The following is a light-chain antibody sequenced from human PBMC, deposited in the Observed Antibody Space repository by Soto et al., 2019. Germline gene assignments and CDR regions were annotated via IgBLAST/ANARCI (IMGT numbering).Light chain of an antibody. CDR1: SSSKW. V-gene: IGKV1-5*01. CDR3: QHTTDFT. J-gene: IGKJ2*01. CDR2: DVS. Sequence: DIQTTQSPSTLAASVGDTVTMTCRSSSKWLAWYQKKPGKAPKLLIYDVSNLERGVPPRFSGSTSGAESTLTITGLQPDDLGTYYCQHTTDFTFGQGTKVEIK.